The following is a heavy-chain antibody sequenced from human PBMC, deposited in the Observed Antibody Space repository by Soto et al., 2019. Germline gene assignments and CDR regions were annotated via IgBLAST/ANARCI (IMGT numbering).Heavy chain of an antibody. CDR1: GFILSNYG. Sequence: QVQLVESGGGVVQPGRSLRLSCAASGFILSNYGMHWVRQAPGKGLEWVAVISYDGSNKYYADSVKGRFTISRDSSKNTLYLQMNSLRAEDTAVYYCAKDPAAYYYNGMDVWGQGTTVTVSS. J-gene: IGHJ6*02. CDR2: ISYDGSNK. CDR3: AKDPAAYYYNGMDV. V-gene: IGHV3-30*18.